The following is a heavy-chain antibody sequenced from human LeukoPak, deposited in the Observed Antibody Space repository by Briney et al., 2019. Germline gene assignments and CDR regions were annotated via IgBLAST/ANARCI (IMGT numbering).Heavy chain of an antibody. CDR3: AREAVTRNYFDY. V-gene: IGHV3-53*01. Sequence: GGSLRLSCAASGFTVSSNYMSWVCQAPGKGLEWVSIIFSGGSTYYADSVKGRFTISRDNAKNTLYLQMNSLRAEDTAVYYCAREAVTRNYFDYWGQGTLVTVSS. CDR2: IFSGGST. CDR1: GFTVSSNY. J-gene: IGHJ4*02. D-gene: IGHD4-17*01.